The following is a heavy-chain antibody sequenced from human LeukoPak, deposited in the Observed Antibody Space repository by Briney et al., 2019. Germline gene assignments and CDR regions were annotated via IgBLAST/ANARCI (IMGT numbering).Heavy chain of an antibody. D-gene: IGHD3-10*01. CDR1: GXTFSSYC. CDR3: AKCGTGSNFDY. J-gene: IGHJ4*02. V-gene: IGHV3-7*02. Sequence: QPGGSLRLSSVASGXTFSSYCMSWVRQTPGKGLEWVAHLNQDGSEGYYVYAVKGLFTISGEKVKNSLYLQMNSLRAEDTAVYYCAKCGTGSNFDYWGQGMLVTVSS. CDR2: LNQDGSEG.